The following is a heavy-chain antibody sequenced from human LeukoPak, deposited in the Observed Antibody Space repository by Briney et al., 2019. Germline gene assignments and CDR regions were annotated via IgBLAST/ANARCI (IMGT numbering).Heavy chain of an antibody. V-gene: IGHV3-21*01. CDR3: ARDRVAGTALDY. CDR1: GFTFSSYS. CDR2: ISSSSSYI. Sequence: PGGSLRLSCAASGFTFSSYSMNWVRQDPGKGLERVSSISSSSSYIYYADSVKGRFTISRDNAKNSLYLQMNSLRAEDTAVYYCARDRVAGTALDYWGQGTLVTVSS. D-gene: IGHD6-19*01. J-gene: IGHJ4*02.